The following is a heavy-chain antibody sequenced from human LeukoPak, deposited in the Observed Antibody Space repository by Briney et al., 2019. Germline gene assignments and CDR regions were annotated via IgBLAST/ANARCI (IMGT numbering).Heavy chain of an antibody. V-gene: IGHV3-23*01. CDR1: GFIFSSYS. Sequence: QPGGSLRLSCAASGFIFSSYSMSWVRQAPGKGLEWVSVITGSGGNTYYADSVKGRFTISKDNSKDTVYLQMSSLRVDDTAVYYCAKAASSSWPSYYYGMDVWGQGTTVTDSS. D-gene: IGHD6-13*01. CDR3: AKAASSSWPSYYYGMDV. J-gene: IGHJ6*02. CDR2: ITGSGGNT.